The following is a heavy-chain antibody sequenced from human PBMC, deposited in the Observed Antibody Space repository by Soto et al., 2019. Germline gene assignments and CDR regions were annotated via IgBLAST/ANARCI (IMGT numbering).Heavy chain of an antibody. CDR2: IYTGGST. D-gene: IGHD3-10*01. V-gene: IGHV3-53*01. Sequence: EEQLVESGGGLIQPGGSLRLSCVGSGFSVINSYVSWVRQAPGQGLEWVSIIYTGGSTYYADSVKGRFTMSRDTSKNTVSLQMNSLRAEDTAVYYCVRPLPSGRNYGMDVWGQGTTVTVSS. J-gene: IGHJ6*02. CDR1: GFSVINSY. CDR3: VRPLPSGRNYGMDV.